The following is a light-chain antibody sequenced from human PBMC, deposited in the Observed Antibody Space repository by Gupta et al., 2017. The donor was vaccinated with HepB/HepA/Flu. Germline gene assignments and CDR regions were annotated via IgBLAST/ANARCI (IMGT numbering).Light chain of an antibody. J-gene: IGLJ2*01. V-gene: IGLV1-44*01. CDR3: AAWDDSLNGPV. Sequence: QSVLTQPPSASGTPGQRVTISCSVSSSNIGSNTVTCYQQLPGTAPKLLIYSNNQRPSGFPDRFSGSNPGTSASLAISGLQSEDEADYYCAAWDDSLNGPVFGGGTKLTVL. CDR2: SNN. CDR1: SSNIGSNT.